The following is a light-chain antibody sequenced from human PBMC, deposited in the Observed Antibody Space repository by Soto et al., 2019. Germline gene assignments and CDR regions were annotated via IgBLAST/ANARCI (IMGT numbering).Light chain of an antibody. CDR3: QQCHSCRTT. J-gene: IGKJ5*01. CDR1: QNIDNW. CDR2: SAS. V-gene: IGKV1-12*01. Sequence: SPSSVSASVGDRVTITCRASQNIDNWLAWYQQKPGKAPHLLIYSASTLQNGVPSRFRGSGSGTDFTLTIFSLQPENFEAYSFQQCHSCRTTFGQATRLE.